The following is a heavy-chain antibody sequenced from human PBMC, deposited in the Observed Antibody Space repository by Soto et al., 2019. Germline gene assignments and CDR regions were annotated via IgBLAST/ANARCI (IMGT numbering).Heavy chain of an antibody. Sequence: ASVKVSCKASGYTFSTYGISWVRQATGQGLEWMGWISGYNSNTIHAQKLQGRVTVTADTSTATAYMELRSLRSDDTAMYYCVRDGIRSGSYSLFDYWGQGTQVTVSS. D-gene: IGHD1-26*01. CDR3: VRDGIRSGSYSLFDY. V-gene: IGHV1-18*01. J-gene: IGHJ4*02. CDR1: GYTFSTYG. CDR2: ISGYNSNT.